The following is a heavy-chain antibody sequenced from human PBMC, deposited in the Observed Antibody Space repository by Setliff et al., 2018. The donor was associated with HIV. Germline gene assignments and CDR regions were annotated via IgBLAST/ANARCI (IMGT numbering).Heavy chain of an antibody. Sequence: PSETLSLTCTVSGGSMNDYYWSWVRQPAGKTLEWLGRISSSGISTYNFSLRSRVTMSIDTSNNQFSLTLNSVTAADTAVYFCARLGYVTFDFDYWGQGTLVTVSS. V-gene: IGHV4-4*07. CDR2: ISSSGIS. CDR3: ARLGYVTFDFDY. CDR1: GGSMNDYY. D-gene: IGHD3-16*01. J-gene: IGHJ4*02.